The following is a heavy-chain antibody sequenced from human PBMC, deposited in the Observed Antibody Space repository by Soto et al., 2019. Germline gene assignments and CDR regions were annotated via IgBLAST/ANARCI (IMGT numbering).Heavy chain of an antibody. CDR2: IYAGNGNT. Sequence: ASVKVSCKASGYTFTSYAMHWVRQAPGQRLEWMGWIYAGNGNTKYSQKFQGRVTITRDTSASTAYMELSSLRSEDTAVYYCARWAFYYYDSSGYYYFDYWGQGTLVTVSS. CDR1: GYTFTSYA. D-gene: IGHD3-22*01. CDR3: ARWAFYYYDSSGYYYFDY. J-gene: IGHJ4*02. V-gene: IGHV1-3*01.